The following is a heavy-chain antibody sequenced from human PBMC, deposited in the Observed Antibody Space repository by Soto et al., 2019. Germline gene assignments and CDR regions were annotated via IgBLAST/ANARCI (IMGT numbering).Heavy chain of an antibody. CDR2: ISGSGGST. V-gene: IGHV3-23*01. J-gene: IGHJ5*02. Sequence: GGSLRLSCAASGFTFSSYAMSWVRQAPGKGLEWVSAISGSGGSTYYADSVKGRFTISRDNSKNTLYLQMNSLRAEDTAVYYCAKAGPQNSIAVAGTVRWFDPWGQGTLVTVSS. D-gene: IGHD6-19*01. CDR1: GFTFSSYA. CDR3: AKAGPQNSIAVAGTVRWFDP.